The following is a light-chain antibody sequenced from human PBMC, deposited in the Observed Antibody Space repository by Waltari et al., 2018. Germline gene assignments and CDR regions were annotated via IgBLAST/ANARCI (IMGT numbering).Light chain of an antibody. J-gene: IGLJ1*01. CDR1: SGINVGSYR. CDR2: YKSDSDK. V-gene: IGLV5-45*02. Sequence: QAVLTQPSSLSASPGASASLTCTLGSGINVGSYRIYWYQQKPGSPPEYLLNYKSDSDKEQGSGFPSRFSGSKDASANAGILVISGLQSEDEADYYCMIWHSRAYVFGTGTKVSVL. CDR3: MIWHSRAYV.